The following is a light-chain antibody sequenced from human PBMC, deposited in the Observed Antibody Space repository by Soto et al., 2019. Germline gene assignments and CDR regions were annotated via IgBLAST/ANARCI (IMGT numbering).Light chain of an antibody. Sequence: QSVLTQPPSASGTPGQRVTISCSGSSSSVASNSVTWYQQVPGTAPRPLMYNNDQRPSGVPDRFSGSKSGTSASLAISGLQSEDEAAYYCAAWDDTLKGWVFGGGTKLTVL. CDR1: SSSVASNS. V-gene: IGLV1-44*01. CDR2: NND. J-gene: IGLJ3*02. CDR3: AAWDDTLKGWV.